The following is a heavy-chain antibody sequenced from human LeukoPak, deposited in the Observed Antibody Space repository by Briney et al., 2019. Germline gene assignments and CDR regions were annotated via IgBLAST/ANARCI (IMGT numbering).Heavy chain of an antibody. CDR3: ARDTGTGYSSGWSVDY. CDR1: GGSFSGYY. Sequence: SETLSLTCADYGGSFSGYYWSWIRQPPGKGLEWIGEINHSGNTNYNPSLKTRVTISVDTSKNQFSLKLSSVIAADTAVYYCARDTGTGYSSGWSVDYWGQGTLVTVSS. D-gene: IGHD6-19*01. J-gene: IGHJ4*02. CDR2: INHSGNT. V-gene: IGHV4-34*01.